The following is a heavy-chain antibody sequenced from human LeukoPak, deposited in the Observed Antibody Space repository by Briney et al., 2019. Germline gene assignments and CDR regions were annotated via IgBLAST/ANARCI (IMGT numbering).Heavy chain of an antibody. CDR1: GFTFSSYA. J-gene: IGHJ4*02. CDR3: AKGGDILTGYLDY. D-gene: IGHD3-9*01. Sequence: PGGSLRLSCAASGFTFSSYAMSWVRQAPGKGLEWVSAISGSGGSTYYADSVKGRFTISRDNSKNPLYLQMNSLRAEDTAVYYCAKGGDILTGYLDYWGQGTLVTVSS. V-gene: IGHV3-23*01. CDR2: ISGSGGST.